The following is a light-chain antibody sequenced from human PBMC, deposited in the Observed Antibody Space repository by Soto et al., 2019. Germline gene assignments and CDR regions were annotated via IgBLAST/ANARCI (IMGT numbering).Light chain of an antibody. V-gene: IGKV3-11*01. CDR1: QSLTRN. CDR3: QQGEHWPPIT. CDR2: DTS. Sequence: EIVMTQSPATLSVSPGERVTLSCRASQSLTRNLAWYQHKPGQAPRLLIYDTSNRATGVPARFSGSGSGTDFTLTISSLEPEDFAVYYCQQGEHWPPITCGQGTRLEIK. J-gene: IGKJ5*01.